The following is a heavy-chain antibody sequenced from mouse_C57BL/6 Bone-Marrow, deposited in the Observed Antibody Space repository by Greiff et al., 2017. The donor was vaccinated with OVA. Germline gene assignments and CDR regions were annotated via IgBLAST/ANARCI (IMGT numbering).Heavy chain of an antibody. Sequence: EVKVVESGGGLVKPGGSLRLSCAASGFTFSDYGMHWVRQAPEKGLEWVAYISSGSSTIYYADTVKGRFTISRDNAKNTLFLQMTSLRSEDTAMYYCARGDYYGSRNYYAMDYWGQGTSVTVSS. V-gene: IGHV5-17*01. D-gene: IGHD1-1*01. J-gene: IGHJ4*01. CDR2: ISSGSSTI. CDR1: GFTFSDYG. CDR3: ARGDYYGSRNYYAMDY.